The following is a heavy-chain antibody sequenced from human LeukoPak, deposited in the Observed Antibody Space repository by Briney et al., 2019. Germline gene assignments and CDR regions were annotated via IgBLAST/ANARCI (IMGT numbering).Heavy chain of an antibody. CDR1: GGSISSGAFH. D-gene: IGHD5-24*01. J-gene: IGHJ4*02. CDR2: IYYSGST. CDR3: ARHGGDGYNPDY. Sequence: SQTLPLTCTVSGGSISSGAFHWSWIRQHPGKGLEWIGYIYYSGSTSYNPSLKSRVTISVDTSKNQFYLKLSSVTAADTAVYYCARHGGDGYNPDYWGQGTLVTVSS. V-gene: IGHV4-31*03.